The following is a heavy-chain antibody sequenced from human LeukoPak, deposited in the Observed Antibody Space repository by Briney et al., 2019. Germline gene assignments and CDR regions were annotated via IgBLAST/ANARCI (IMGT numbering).Heavy chain of an antibody. CDR1: GGSISSSSYY. CDR2: IYYSGST. V-gene: IGHV4-39*01. D-gene: IGHD3-3*01. CDR3: ASGRPALEWLFPPNDY. Sequence: PSETLSLTCTVSGGSISSSSYYWGWIRQPPGKGLEWIGSIYYSGSTYYNPSLKSRVTISVDTSKNQFSLKLSSVTAADTAVYYCASGRPALEWLFPPNDYWGQGTLVTVSS. J-gene: IGHJ4*02.